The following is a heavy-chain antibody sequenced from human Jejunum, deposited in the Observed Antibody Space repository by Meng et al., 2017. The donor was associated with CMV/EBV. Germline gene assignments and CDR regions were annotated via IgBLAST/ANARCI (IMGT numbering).Heavy chain of an antibody. CDR3: ARGLDETGFDY. D-gene: IGHD1-1*01. J-gene: IGHJ4*02. CDR1: GVSSSSGGYY. Sequence: TCTVSGVSSSSGGYYWNWIRQHPGKGLEWIGQIYFSGTTFYIPSLKGRLTLSVDTSKNQFSLNLSSVTAADTAMYYCARGLDETGFDYWGRGALVTVSS. V-gene: IGHV4-31*03. CDR2: IYFSGTT.